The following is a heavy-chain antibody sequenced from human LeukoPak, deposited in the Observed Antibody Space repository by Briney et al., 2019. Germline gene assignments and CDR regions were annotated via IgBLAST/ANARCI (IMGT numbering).Heavy chain of an antibody. J-gene: IGHJ4*02. Sequence: SQTLSLTCAISGDSVSSNSAAWNWIRQYPSRGLEWLGRTYYRSKWYNDYAVSVKSRITINPDTSKNQFSLQLNSVTPEDTAVYYCARGVPATARSAGFDYWGQGTLVTVSS. CDR2: TYYRSKWYN. V-gene: IGHV6-1*01. CDR3: ARGVPATARSAGFDY. CDR1: GDSVSSNSAA. D-gene: IGHD3-10*01.